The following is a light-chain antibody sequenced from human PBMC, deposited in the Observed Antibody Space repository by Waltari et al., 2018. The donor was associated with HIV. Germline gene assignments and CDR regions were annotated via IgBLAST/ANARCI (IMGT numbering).Light chain of an antibody. J-gene: IGKJ2*03. V-gene: IGKV2-24*01. CDR1: QSLVHSDGSTS. Sequence: DIVMIQTPLCSPVTLEQPAYITCSSSQSLVHSDGSTSLSCLQRRPGQPPRLLIYKLSNRFSGVPDRFSGSGAGTDFTLRISRVEAEDVGFYYCMQATQFPYSFGQGTKLEIK. CDR2: KLS. CDR3: MQATQFPYS.